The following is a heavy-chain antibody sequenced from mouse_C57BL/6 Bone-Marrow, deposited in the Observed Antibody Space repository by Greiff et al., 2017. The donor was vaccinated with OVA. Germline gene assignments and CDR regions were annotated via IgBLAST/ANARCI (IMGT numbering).Heavy chain of an antibody. CDR2: IYPGSGNT. D-gene: IGHD2-3*01. Sequence: LVESGAELVRPGASVKLSCKASGYTFTDYYINWVKQRPGQGLEWIARIYPGSGNTYYNEKFKGKATLTAEKSSSTAYMQLSSLTSEDSAVYFCARDGGWFLDYWGQGTSVTVSS. CDR1: GYTFTDYY. V-gene: IGHV1-76*01. J-gene: IGHJ4*01. CDR3: ARDGGWFLDY.